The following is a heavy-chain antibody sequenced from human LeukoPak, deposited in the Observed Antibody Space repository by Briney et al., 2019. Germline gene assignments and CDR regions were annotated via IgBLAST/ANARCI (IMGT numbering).Heavy chain of an antibody. D-gene: IGHD3-22*01. CDR3: AKGYYYDSSGYISGYYFDY. CDR1: GFTFSSYA. CDR2: ISGSGGST. J-gene: IGHJ4*02. Sequence: GGSLRLSCAASGFTFSSYAMSWVRQALGKGLEWVSAISGSGGSTNYADSVKGRFTISRDNSKNTLYLQMNSLRAEDTAVYHCAKGYYYDSSGYISGYYFDYWGQGTLVTVSS. V-gene: IGHV3-23*01.